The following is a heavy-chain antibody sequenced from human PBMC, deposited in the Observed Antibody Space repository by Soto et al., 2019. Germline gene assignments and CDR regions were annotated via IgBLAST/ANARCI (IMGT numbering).Heavy chain of an antibody. CDR2: TDPSDSFT. J-gene: IGHJ6*02. D-gene: IGHD3-3*01. Sequence: GESLKISCKGSGYRFTSHWISWLRQMPGKGLEWMGRTDPSDSFTQYNPSFQGHVIISGDKSLSTAYLQWGSLKASDTAIYYCARGEGITTFGVYGFDVWGQGASVTVSS. CDR1: GYRFTSHW. CDR3: ARGEGITTFGVYGFDV. V-gene: IGHV5-10-1*01.